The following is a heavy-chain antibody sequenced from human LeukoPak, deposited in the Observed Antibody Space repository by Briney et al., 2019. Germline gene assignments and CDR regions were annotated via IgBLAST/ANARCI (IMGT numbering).Heavy chain of an antibody. CDR2: ISYDGSNK. D-gene: IGHD3-16*01. CDR1: GFTFSSYG. J-gene: IGHJ3*02. V-gene: IGHV3-30*03. CDR3: ARVRITFGGVRAAFDI. Sequence: GGSLRLSCAASGFTFSSYGMHWVRQAPGKGLEWVAVISYDGSNKYYADSVKGRFTISRDNSKNTLYLQMNRLRAEDTAVYYCARVRITFGGVRAAFDIWGQGTMVTVSS.